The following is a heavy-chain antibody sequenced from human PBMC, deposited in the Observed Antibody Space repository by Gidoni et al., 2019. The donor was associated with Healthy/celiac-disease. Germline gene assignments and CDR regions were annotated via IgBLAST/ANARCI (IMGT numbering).Heavy chain of an antibody. D-gene: IGHD3-10*01. CDR3: ARGGGGYGMDV. Sequence: QVQLVQSGAEVKTPGASVKVSCTASGYTFTSYDINWVRQATGKGLAWMVWMNPNSGKRGYEKKFQGRVTMTRKTTISTDYMELSSLRSEDKAVYYCARGGGGYGMDVWGQGTTVTVFS. CDR2: MNPNSGKR. CDR1: GYTFTSYD. J-gene: IGHJ6*02. V-gene: IGHV1-8*01.